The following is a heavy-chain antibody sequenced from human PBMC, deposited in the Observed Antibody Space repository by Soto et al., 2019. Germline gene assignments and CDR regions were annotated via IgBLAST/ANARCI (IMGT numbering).Heavy chain of an antibody. CDR2: INHSGRT. V-gene: IGHV4-34*01. J-gene: IGHJ5*01. CDR1: GDSFTKYY. CDR3: ASWIVGAPFAS. Sequence: SETLSLTCAVYGDSFTKYYWSWIRQPPGKGLEWIGEINHSGRTNFNPSLKSRVTISVDRSKNQFSLKLRSVTAADTGVYYCASWIVGAPFASWGHGTLVT. D-gene: IGHD1-26*01.